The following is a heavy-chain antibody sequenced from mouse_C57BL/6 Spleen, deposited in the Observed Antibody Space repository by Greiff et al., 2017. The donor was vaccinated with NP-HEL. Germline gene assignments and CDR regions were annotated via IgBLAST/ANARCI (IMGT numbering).Heavy chain of an antibody. Sequence: QVQLQQSGAELVMPGASVKLSCKASGYTFTSYWMHWVKQRPGQGLEWIGEIDPSDSYTNYNQKFKGKSTLTVDKSSSTAYIQLSSLTSEDSAVYYCARFVITTVVARYFDVWGTGTTVTVSS. V-gene: IGHV1-69*01. CDR3: ARFVITTVVARYFDV. J-gene: IGHJ1*03. CDR2: IDPSDSYT. CDR1: GYTFTSYW. D-gene: IGHD1-1*01.